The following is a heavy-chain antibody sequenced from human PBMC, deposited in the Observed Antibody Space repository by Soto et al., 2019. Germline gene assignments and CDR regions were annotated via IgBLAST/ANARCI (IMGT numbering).Heavy chain of an antibody. J-gene: IGHJ4*02. D-gene: IGHD2-15*01. CDR3: ARVKGYCSGGSCRPLVY. Sequence: GSMRLSCAASGFTFSSYWMSWARQAPGKGLEWVANIKQDGSEKYYVDSVKGRFTISRDNAKNSLYLQMNSLRAEDTAVYYCARVKGYCSGGSCRPLVYWGQGTLVTVSS. CDR1: GFTFSSYW. CDR2: IKQDGSEK. V-gene: IGHV3-7*03.